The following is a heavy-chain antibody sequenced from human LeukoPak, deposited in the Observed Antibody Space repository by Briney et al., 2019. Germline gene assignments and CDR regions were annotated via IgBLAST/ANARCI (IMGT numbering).Heavy chain of an antibody. D-gene: IGHD3-22*01. V-gene: IGHV3-48*02. CDR3: ARATYYYDSSGYYVGLGLDY. J-gene: IGHJ4*02. CDR1: GFTFSTYN. CDR2: ISSSRSAI. Sequence: PGGSLRLSCAASGFTFSTYNMNWVRQAPGKGLEWVSYISSSRSAIYYADSVKGRFTISRDNAKNSLYLQMNSLRDEDTAVYYCARATYYYDSSGYYVGLGLDYWGQGTLVTVSS.